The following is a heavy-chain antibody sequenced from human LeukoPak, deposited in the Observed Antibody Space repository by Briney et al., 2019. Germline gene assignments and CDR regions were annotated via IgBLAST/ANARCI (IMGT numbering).Heavy chain of an antibody. Sequence: KVGESLKISCKGSGYTFTNDWIGWVRQMPGKGLEWMGIIHPGDSDTRYSPSFQGQVTISTDKSINTAYLQWSSLKASDTAMYYCARQGDWGEYYFDYWGQGTLVTVSS. CDR1: GYTFTNDW. CDR3: ARQGDWGEYYFDY. J-gene: IGHJ4*02. D-gene: IGHD7-27*01. V-gene: IGHV5-51*01. CDR2: IHPGDSDT.